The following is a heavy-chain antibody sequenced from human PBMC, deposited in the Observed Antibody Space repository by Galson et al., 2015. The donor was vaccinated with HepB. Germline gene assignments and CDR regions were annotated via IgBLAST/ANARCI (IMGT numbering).Heavy chain of an antibody. Sequence: SLRLSCAASGFTFSSYAMHWVRQSPGEGLDWVAVISYHGSEIYYADSVRGRFTISRDNSRNTLYLQMNSLRIEDTSMYYCARPLAAPGTREAQFDWWGQGTLVTVSS. J-gene: IGHJ4*02. CDR2: ISYHGSEI. CDR3: ARPLAAPGTREAQFDW. V-gene: IGHV3-30-3*01. CDR1: GFTFSSYA. D-gene: IGHD6-25*01.